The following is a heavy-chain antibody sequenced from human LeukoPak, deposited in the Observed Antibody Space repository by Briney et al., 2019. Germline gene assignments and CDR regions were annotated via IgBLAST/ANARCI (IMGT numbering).Heavy chain of an antibody. CDR3: AKPRSDFAHDFDS. J-gene: IGHJ4*02. CDR2: AWYDGTNE. V-gene: IGHV3-33*06. Sequence: GRSLRLSCVASGITSRNYGMHRVRQAPGKGLEWVAVAWYDGTNEDYADSVKGRFIVSRDISKHTLYLQMNSLRVDDTAVYYCAKPRSDFAHDFDSWGQGTLVTVSS. D-gene: IGHD3/OR15-3a*01. CDR1: GITSRNYG.